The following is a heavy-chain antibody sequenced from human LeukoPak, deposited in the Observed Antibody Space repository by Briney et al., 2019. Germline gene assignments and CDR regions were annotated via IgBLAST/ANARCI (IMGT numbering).Heavy chain of an antibody. Sequence: GGSLRLSCAASGSTFSSYGMHWVRQAPGKGLEWVAVISYDGSNKYYADSVKGRFTISRDNSKNTLYLQMNSLRAEDTAVYYCAKELRTTVVTRTVDYWGQGTLVTVSS. V-gene: IGHV3-30*18. J-gene: IGHJ4*02. D-gene: IGHD4-23*01. CDR1: GSTFSSYG. CDR3: AKELRTTVVTRTVDY. CDR2: ISYDGSNK.